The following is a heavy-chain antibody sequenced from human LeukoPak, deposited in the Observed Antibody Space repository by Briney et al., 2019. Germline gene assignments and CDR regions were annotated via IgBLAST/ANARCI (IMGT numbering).Heavy chain of an antibody. CDR2: IYYSGST. CDR1: GGSLSSGSYY. Sequence: SETLSLTCTVSGGSLSSGSYYWGWIRQPPGKGLEWIGSIYYSGSTYYNPSLKSRVTISVDTSKNQFSLKLSSVTAADTAVYYCARRYYYDSSGYYHDYWGQGTLVTVSS. CDR3: ARRYYYDSSGYYHDY. J-gene: IGHJ4*02. D-gene: IGHD3-22*01. V-gene: IGHV4-39*01.